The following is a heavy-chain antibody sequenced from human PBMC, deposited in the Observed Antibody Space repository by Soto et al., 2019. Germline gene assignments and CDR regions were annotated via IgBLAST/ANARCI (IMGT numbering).Heavy chain of an antibody. CDR3: VKSKNYYDSSGPFDY. D-gene: IGHD3-22*01. CDR2: INSNGGST. V-gene: IGHV3-64D*06. Sequence: GGSLRLSCSASGFTFRTYTMHWVRQAPGKGLEYVSTINSNGGSTYYADSVKARFTISRDNSKNTLYLQMSSLRTEDTALYYCVKSKNYYDSSGPFDYWGQGTLVTVSS. CDR1: GFTFRTYT. J-gene: IGHJ4*02.